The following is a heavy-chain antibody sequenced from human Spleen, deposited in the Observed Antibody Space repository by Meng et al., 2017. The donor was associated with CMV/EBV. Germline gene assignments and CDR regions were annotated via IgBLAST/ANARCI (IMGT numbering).Heavy chain of an antibody. CDR3: ARDLIFGVAPYGMDV. J-gene: IGHJ6*02. V-gene: IGHV3-74*01. Sequence: GESLKISCAASGFTFSSYWMHWVRQAPGKGLVWVSRINSDGSSTSYADSVKGRFTISRDNAKNTLYLQMNSLRAEDTAVYYCARDLIFGVAPYGMDVWGQGITVTVSS. CDR2: INSDGSST. CDR1: GFTFSSYW. D-gene: IGHD3-3*01.